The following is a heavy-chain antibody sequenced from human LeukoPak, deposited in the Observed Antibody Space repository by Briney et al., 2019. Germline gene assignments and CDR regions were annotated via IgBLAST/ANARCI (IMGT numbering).Heavy chain of an antibody. CDR2: INPKNGGT. CDR1: GYTFTGYY. J-gene: IGHJ6*03. CDR3: ARDPSHYYYTDV. V-gene: IGHV1-2*02. Sequence: ASVKASCKASGYTFTGYYMHWVRQAPGQGLEWMGWINPKNGGTKYAQKFQGRFTMTRDTSLSTAYMELSGLIYDDTAVYYCARDPSHYYYTDVWGKGTTVTVSS.